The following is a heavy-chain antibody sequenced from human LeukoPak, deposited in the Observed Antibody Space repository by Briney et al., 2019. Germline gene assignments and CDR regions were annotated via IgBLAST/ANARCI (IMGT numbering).Heavy chain of an antibody. CDR3: ASFSYYDFWSGYSWFDP. Sequence: GSSVKVSCKAFGGTFSSYAISWVRQAPGQGLEWMGGIIPIFGTANYAQKFQGRVTITADESTSTAYMELSSLRSEDTAVYYCASFSYYDFWSGYSWFDPWGQGTLVTVSS. D-gene: IGHD3-3*01. CDR1: GGTFSSYA. CDR2: IIPIFGTA. V-gene: IGHV1-69*01. J-gene: IGHJ5*02.